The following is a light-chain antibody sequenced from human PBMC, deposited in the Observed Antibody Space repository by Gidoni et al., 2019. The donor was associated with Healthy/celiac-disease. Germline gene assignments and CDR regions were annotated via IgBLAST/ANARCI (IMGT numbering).Light chain of an antibody. Sequence: SYVLTQPPSVSVAPGQTARITCGGNNIGSKSVHWYQQTPGQAPVLVGYDDSDRPSGIPERFSGAKSGNTATLTISRVEAGDEADYYCQVWDSSSDHVVFGGGTKLTVL. CDR1: NIGSKS. V-gene: IGLV3-21*02. CDR3: QVWDSSSDHVV. CDR2: DDS. J-gene: IGLJ2*01.